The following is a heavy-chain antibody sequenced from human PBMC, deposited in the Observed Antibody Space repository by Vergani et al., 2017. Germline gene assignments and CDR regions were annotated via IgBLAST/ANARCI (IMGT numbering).Heavy chain of an antibody. V-gene: IGHV3-15*01. J-gene: IGHJ3*02. D-gene: IGHD3-22*01. CDR3: TTDLRSSGYYYVYAFDI. CDR1: GFTFSNAW. CDR2: IKSKTDGGTT. Sequence: EVQLVESGGGLVKPGGSLRLSCAASGFTFSNAWMSWVRQAPGKGLEWVGRIKSKTDGGTTDYAAPVKGRFTIARDDSKNTLYMQMNSLKTEDTAVYYFTTDLRSSGYYYVYAFDIWGQGTMVTVSS.